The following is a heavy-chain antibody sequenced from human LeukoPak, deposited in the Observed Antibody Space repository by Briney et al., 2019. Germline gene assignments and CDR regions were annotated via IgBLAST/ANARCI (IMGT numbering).Heavy chain of an antibody. Sequence: AGGSLRLSCAASGFTFSSYSMNWVRQAPGKGLEWVSSISSSSSYIYYADSVKGRFTISRDNAKNSLYLQMNSLRAEDTAVYYWGRVSGGRGWGSPPYFDYGGRGTLVTVP. CDR2: ISSSSSYI. CDR3: GRVSGGRGWGSPPYFDY. D-gene: IGHD3-10*01. V-gene: IGHV3-21*01. CDR1: GFTFSSYS. J-gene: IGHJ4*02.